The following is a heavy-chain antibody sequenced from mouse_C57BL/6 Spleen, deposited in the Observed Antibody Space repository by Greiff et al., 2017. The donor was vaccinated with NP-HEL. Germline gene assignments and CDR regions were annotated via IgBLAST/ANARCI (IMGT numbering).Heavy chain of an antibody. Sequence: QVQLQQSDAELVKPGASVKISCKVSGYTFTDHTIHWMKQRPEQGLEWIGYIYPRDGSTKYNEKFKGKATLTADKSSSTAYMQLNSLTSEDSAVYFCAGPFITTVVATPLWYFDVWGTGTTVTVSS. CDR1: GYTFTDHT. CDR2: IYPRDGST. V-gene: IGHV1-78*01. D-gene: IGHD1-1*01. J-gene: IGHJ1*03. CDR3: AGPFITTVVATPLWYFDV.